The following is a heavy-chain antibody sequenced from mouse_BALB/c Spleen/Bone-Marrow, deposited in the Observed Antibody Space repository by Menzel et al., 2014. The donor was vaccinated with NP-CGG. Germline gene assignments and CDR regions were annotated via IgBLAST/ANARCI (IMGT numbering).Heavy chain of an antibody. CDR2: INPGSGGT. V-gene: IGHV1-54*01. J-gene: IGHJ4*01. CDR3: ARDGDYDEGYAMDY. Sequence: QVQLQQSGAELVRPGTSVKVSCKASGYAFTNYLIEWVKQRPGQGLEWIGVINPGSGGTNYNEKFKGKATLTADKSSSTAYMQLSSLTSDDSAVYFCARDGDYDEGYAMDYWGQGTSVTVSP. D-gene: IGHD2-4*01. CDR1: GYAFTNYL.